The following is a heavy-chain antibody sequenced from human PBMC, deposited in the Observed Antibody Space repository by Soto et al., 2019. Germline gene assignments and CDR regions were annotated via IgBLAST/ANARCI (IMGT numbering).Heavy chain of an antibody. CDR2: ISSSSSYI. V-gene: IGHV3-21*01. D-gene: IGHD6-25*01. CDR1: GFTFSSYS. J-gene: IGHJ4*02. CDR3: ASMISSSGWIDY. Sequence: EVQLVESGGGLVQPGGSLRLSCAASGFTFSSYSMNWVRQAPGKGLEWVSSISSSSSYIYYADSVKGRFTISRDNANNSLYLQMNSLRAEDTAGYYCASMISSSGWIDYWGQGTLVTVSS.